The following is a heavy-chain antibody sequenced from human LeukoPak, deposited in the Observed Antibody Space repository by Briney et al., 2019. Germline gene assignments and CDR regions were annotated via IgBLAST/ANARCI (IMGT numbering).Heavy chain of an antibody. Sequence: GGSLRLSCAASGFTFSSYWMSWVRQAPGKGLEWVANIKQDGSEKYYVDSVKGRFTISRDNAKNSLYLQMNSLRAEGTAVYYCARDPYAYDILTGRLWGQGTLVTVSS. CDR3: ARDPYAYDILTGRL. J-gene: IGHJ4*02. CDR1: GFTFSSYW. D-gene: IGHD3-9*01. CDR2: IKQDGSEK. V-gene: IGHV3-7*01.